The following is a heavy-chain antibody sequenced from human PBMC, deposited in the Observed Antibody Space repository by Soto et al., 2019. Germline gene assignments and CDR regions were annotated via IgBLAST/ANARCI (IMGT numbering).Heavy chain of an antibody. D-gene: IGHD3-22*01. V-gene: IGHV3-7*01. J-gene: IGHJ3*02. Sequence: EVQLVESGGGLVQPGGSLRLSCEASAFTLSSYWMSWVRQAPGKGLEWVANIKPDGSEKYYVDSVKGRFTISRDNTKNSLYLQKSTLRPGDTAIYYCARDYEFGFDIWRQGTMVTVSS. CDR1: AFTLSSYW. CDR2: IKPDGSEK. CDR3: ARDYEFGFDI.